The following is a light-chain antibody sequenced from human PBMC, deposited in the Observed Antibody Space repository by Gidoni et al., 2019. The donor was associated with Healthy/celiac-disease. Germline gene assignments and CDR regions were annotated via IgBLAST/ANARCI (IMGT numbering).Light chain of an antibody. Sequence: DIVMTQSPDSLAVSLGERATINCKSSQSVLYSSNNKNYLAWYQQKPGQPPKLLMYWASTRESGVPDRFSGSGSGTDFTLTISSLQAEDVAVYYCQQYYSTLRTFXXXTKLEIK. CDR3: QQYYSTLRT. V-gene: IGKV4-1*01. J-gene: IGKJ2*01. CDR1: QSVLYSSNNKNY. CDR2: WAS.